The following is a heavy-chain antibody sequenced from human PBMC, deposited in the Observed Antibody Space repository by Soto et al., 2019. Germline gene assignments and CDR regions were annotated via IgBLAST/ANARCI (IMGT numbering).Heavy chain of an antibody. CDR2: ISAYNGNT. J-gene: IGHJ5*02. D-gene: IGHD3-3*01. CDR3: GRGRGLRFLENWFDP. Sequence: QVQLVQSGAEVKKPGASVKVACKASGYTFPSYGISWVRQAPGQGTEWMGWISAYNGNTNYAQTLQGRVTMTTDTSTSTAYMELRGLRADDTAVYYCGRGRGLRFLENWFDPWGQGTLVTGSS. V-gene: IGHV1-18*04. CDR1: GYTFPSYG.